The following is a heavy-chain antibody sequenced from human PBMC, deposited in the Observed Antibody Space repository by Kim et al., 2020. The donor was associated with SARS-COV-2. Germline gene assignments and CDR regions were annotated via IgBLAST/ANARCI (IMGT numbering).Heavy chain of an antibody. CDR1: GGTFSSYA. V-gene: IGHV1-69*06. D-gene: IGHD1-26*01. CDR3: ARVFLGKYSGSYRSYYFDY. CDR2: IIPIFGTA. Sequence: SVKVSCKASGGTFSSYAISWVRQAPGQGLEWMGGIIPIFGTANYAQKFQGRVTITADKSTSTAYMELSSLRSEDTAVYYCARVFLGKYSGSYRSYYFDYWGQGTLVTVSS. J-gene: IGHJ4*02.